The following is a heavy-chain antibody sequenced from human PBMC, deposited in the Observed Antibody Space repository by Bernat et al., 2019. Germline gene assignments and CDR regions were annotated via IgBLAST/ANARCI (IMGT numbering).Heavy chain of an antibody. CDR3: ALNADTYPFYY. J-gene: IGHJ4*02. CDR1: GGSFSGYY. Sequence: YGGSFSGYYWSWIRQPPGKGLEWIGEINHSGSTNYNPSLKSRVTISVDTSKKQFSLKHSSVTAPDTAVYYCALNADTYPFYYWCEGNLV. D-gene: IGHD1-1*01. V-gene: IGHV4-34*01. CDR2: INHSGST.